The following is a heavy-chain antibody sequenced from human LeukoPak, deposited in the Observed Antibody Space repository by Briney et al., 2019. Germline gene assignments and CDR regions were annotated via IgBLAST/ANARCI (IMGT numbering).Heavy chain of an antibody. CDR2: IYYSGRT. CDR1: GGSISSSSYY. D-gene: IGHD3-22*01. J-gene: IGHJ1*01. CDR3: ARRRYYDSTGYFD. Sequence: SETLSLICTVSGGSISSSSYYWGWIRQPPGKGLEWIGEIYYSGRTYQNPSLRSRVSMSVDTSKNPFSLELHSVTATDTAVYYCARRRYYDSTGYFDWGRGSLVTVPS. V-gene: IGHV4-39*01.